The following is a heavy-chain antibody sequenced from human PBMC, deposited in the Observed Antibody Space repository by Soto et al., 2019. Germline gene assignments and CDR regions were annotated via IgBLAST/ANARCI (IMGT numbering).Heavy chain of an antibody. CDR2: ISAYNGNT. Sequence: QVQLVQSGAEVKKPGASVKVSCKASGYTFTSYGISWVRQAPGQGLEWMGWISAYNGNTNYAQKLQGRVTMTTDTSTSTAYMELRSRRSDDTAVYYCARDRVIVVVPAAMGHYYYYYGMDVWGQGTTVTVSS. V-gene: IGHV1-18*04. CDR3: ARDRVIVVVPAAMGHYYYYYGMDV. CDR1: GYTFTSYG. D-gene: IGHD2-2*01. J-gene: IGHJ6*02.